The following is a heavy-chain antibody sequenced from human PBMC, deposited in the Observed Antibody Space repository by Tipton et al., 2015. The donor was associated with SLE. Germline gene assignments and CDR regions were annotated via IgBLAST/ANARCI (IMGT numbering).Heavy chain of an antibody. J-gene: IGHJ4*02. CDR2: ISYDGSNK. Sequence: SLRLSCVASGFTFSNYAMHWVRQAPGKGLAWVAVISYDGSNKYYADSVKGRFTISRDNSKNTLYLQMNSLRAEDTAVYYCARALLWFGEFAFFDYWGQGTLVTVSS. CDR3: ARALLWFGEFAFFDY. V-gene: IGHV3-30-3*01. D-gene: IGHD3-10*01. CDR1: GFTFSNYA.